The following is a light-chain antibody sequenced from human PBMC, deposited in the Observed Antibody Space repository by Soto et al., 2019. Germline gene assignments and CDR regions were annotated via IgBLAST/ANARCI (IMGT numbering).Light chain of an antibody. J-gene: IGLJ1*01. CDR1: SSDVGGYDY. Sequence: QSALTQPASVSGSPGQSIAISCTGTSSDVGGYDYVSWYQQHPDKAPKLMIYEVTKRPSGVSNRFSGSKSGNTASLTISGLQPEDEADYYCSSHTSGSTRVFGSGNKVTVL. CDR3: SSHTSGSTRV. CDR2: EVT. V-gene: IGLV2-14*01.